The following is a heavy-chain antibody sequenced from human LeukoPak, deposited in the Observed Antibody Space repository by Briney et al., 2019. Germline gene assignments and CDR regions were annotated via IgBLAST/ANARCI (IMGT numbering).Heavy chain of an antibody. CDR1: GGSISSYY. J-gene: IGHJ4*02. Sequence: PSETLSLTCTVSGGSISSYYWSWIRQPPGKGLEWIGYIYYSGGTNYNPSPKSRVTISVDTSKNQFSLKLSSVTAADTAVYYCASGYSSGWYAAFDYWGQGTLVTVSS. CDR2: IYYSGGT. CDR3: ASGYSSGWYAAFDY. V-gene: IGHV4-59*01. D-gene: IGHD6-19*01.